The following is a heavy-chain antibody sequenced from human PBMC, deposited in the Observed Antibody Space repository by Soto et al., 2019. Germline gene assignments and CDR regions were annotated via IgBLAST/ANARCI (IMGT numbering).Heavy chain of an antibody. Sequence: GGSLRLSCTAAGFTFSEYGIQWVRQAPGKGLEWVAVISYGGSHKYYAGSVKGRFTISRDDSKNTVYLQMNSLKTDDTAVYYCAKEIFPRTVLDSSSPWGYFCGRGSQVTVSS. J-gene: IGHJ4*02. CDR1: GFTFSEYG. D-gene: IGHD3-3*01. V-gene: IGHV3-30*18. CDR3: AKEIFPRTVLDSSSPWGYF. CDR2: ISYGGSHK.